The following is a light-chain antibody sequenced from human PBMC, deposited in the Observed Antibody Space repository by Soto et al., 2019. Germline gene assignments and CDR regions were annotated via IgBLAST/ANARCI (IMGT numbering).Light chain of an antibody. V-gene: IGLV1-51*02. CDR3: GTWDSSLSAPYV. J-gene: IGLJ1*01. CDR1: SSKIGNNK. Sequence: QSVLTQPPSVSAAPGQKGTISFSGNSSKIGNNKVSWYQQLPGTAPKLLIYENNKRPSGIPDRFSGSKSGTSATLGITGLQTGDEADYYCGTWDSSLSAPYVFGTGTKVTVL. CDR2: ENN.